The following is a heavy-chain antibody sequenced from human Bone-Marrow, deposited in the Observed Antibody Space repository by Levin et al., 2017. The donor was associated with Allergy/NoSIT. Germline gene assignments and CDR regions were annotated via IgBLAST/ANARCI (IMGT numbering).Heavy chain of an antibody. Sequence: SETLSLTCAVSGASISSGGYSWSWIRQPPGKGLEWIGSLYYSGGTYDNPSLKSRVTISVDSSKNQFSLKLNSVTAADTAVYYCARAAVGGFTSSWYYFDHWGQGTLVTVSS. D-gene: IGHD6-13*01. J-gene: IGHJ4*02. CDR3: ARAAVGGFTSSWYYFDH. V-gene: IGHV4-30-4*07. CDR2: LYYSGGT. CDR1: GASISSGGYS.